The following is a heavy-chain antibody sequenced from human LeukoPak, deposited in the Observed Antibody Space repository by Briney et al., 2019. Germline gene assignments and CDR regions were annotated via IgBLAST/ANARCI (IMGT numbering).Heavy chain of an antibody. D-gene: IGHD3-9*01. CDR1: GYTFTSYY. V-gene: IGHV1-46*01. J-gene: IGHJ4*02. CDR2: INPSGGST. CDR3: ARDRVLRYFDWTQIDY. Sequence: ASVKVSCKASGYTFTSYYMHWVRQAPGQGLEWMGIINPSGGSTSYAQKFQGRVTMTRDTSISTAYMELSRLRSDDTAVYYCARDRVLRYFDWTQIDYWGQGTLVTVSS.